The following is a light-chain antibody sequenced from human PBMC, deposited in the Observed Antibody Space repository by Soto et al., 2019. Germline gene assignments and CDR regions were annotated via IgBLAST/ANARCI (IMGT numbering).Light chain of an antibody. Sequence: DIQMTQSPSSLSASVGDRVTITCRASLPIGVSLAWYQHRPGGLPNLLIHTASTLQSGVPSRFSGSGSGTDFTLTISSLQPEDVGTYYCQRYNSVPLSFGGGTKVEIK. J-gene: IGKJ4*01. CDR1: LPIGVS. CDR2: TAS. V-gene: IGKV1-27*01. CDR3: QRYNSVPLS.